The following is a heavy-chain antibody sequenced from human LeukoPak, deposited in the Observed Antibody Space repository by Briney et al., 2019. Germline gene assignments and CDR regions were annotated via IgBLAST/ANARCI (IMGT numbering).Heavy chain of an antibody. CDR1: GYSFTSYW. J-gene: IGHJ4*02. D-gene: IGHD4-23*01. V-gene: IGHV5-51*01. CDR2: IYPGDSDT. Sequence: GESLKISCKGSGYSFTSYWIGWVRQMPGKGLEWMGIIYPGDSDTRYSPSFQGQVTISADKSISTAYLQWSSLKASDTAMYYCARRLGGLDYGGNFDYWGQGTLVTVSS. CDR3: ARRLGGLDYGGNFDY.